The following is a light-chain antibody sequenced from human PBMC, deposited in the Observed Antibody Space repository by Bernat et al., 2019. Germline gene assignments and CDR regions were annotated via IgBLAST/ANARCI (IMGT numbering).Light chain of an antibody. J-gene: IGLJ3*02. CDR2: DVS. Sequence: QSALTQPRSVSGSPGQSVTISCTGTNSYVDNYNFVSWYQQHPGKAPKVMIYDVSKRPSGVPDRFSGSKSGNTASLAISGLQAEDEADYYCQSYDSSLSGPWVFGGGTKLTVL. CDR3: QSYDSSLSGPWV. V-gene: IGLV2-11*01. CDR1: NSYVDNYNF.